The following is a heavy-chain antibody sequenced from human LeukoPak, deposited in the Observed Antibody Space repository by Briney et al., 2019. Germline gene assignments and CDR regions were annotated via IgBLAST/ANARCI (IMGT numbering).Heavy chain of an antibody. D-gene: IGHD2-21*02. Sequence: GGSLRLSCAASGFTFSIYAMSWVRQAPGKGLEWVSAISGSGGSTYYADSVKGRFTISRDNSKNTLYLQMNSLRAEDTAVYYCAKEGVKYCGGDCPGSAFDIWGQGTMVTVSS. J-gene: IGHJ3*02. CDR3: AKEGVKYCGGDCPGSAFDI. CDR2: ISGSGGST. CDR1: GFTFSIYA. V-gene: IGHV3-23*01.